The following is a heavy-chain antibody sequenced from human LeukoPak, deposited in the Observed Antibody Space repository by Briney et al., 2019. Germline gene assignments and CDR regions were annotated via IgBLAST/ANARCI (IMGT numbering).Heavy chain of an antibody. CDR3: ARGTRWSDY. V-gene: IGHV4-59*01. J-gene: IGHJ4*02. Sequence: SETLSLTCTVSGGSINSYYWNWIRQPPGKALEWIGYIYSSGTTNYNPSLKSRVTISVDTSKNQFSLRLTSPTAADTAVYYCARGTRWSDYWGQGTLVTVSS. CDR1: GGSINSYY. CDR2: IYSSGTT. D-gene: IGHD1-1*01.